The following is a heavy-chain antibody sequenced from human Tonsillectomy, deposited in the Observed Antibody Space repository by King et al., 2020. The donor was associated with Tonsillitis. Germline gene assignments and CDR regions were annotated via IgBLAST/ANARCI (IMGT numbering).Heavy chain of an antibody. CDR1: GFTFESYT. CDR2: ISYDGSKK. CDR3: ARQFLHLDY. V-gene: IGHV3-30*04. J-gene: IGHJ4*02. Sequence: VQLVESGGGVVQPGRSLRLSCAASGFTFESYTMNWVRQAPGKGLEWVALISYDGSKKYYADSVQGRFTISRDNSRNTLFLQMNSLRREDTAVYYCARQFLHLDYWGQXXXVTXSS.